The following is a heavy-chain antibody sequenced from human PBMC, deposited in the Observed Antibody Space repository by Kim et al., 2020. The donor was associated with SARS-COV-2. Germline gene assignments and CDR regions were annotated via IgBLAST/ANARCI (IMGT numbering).Heavy chain of an antibody. CDR1: GGSISSYY. Sequence: SETLSLTCTVSGGSISSYYWSWIRQPPGKGLEWIGYIYYSGSTNYNPSLKSRVTISVDTSKNQFSLKLSSVTAADTAVYYCARQAYYYDSSGREYNPNHFDYWGQGTLVTVSS. J-gene: IGHJ4*02. CDR3: ARQAYYYDSSGREYNPNHFDY. D-gene: IGHD3-22*01. CDR2: IYYSGST. V-gene: IGHV4-59*01.